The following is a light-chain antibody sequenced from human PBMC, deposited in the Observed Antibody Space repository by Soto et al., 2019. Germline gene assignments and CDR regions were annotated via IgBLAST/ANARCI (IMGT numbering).Light chain of an antibody. J-gene: IGLJ1*01. CDR2: EVT. Sequence: QSVLTQPASVSGSLGQSITISCTGTSSDIGGYKYVSWYQQHPGKAPKLIIYEVTDRPSGVSNRFSGSKSGNTASLTISGLQAEDEAEYYCSSYTNINTRACVFGTGTKVTVL. V-gene: IGLV2-14*01. CDR3: SSYTNINTRACV. CDR1: SSDIGGYKY.